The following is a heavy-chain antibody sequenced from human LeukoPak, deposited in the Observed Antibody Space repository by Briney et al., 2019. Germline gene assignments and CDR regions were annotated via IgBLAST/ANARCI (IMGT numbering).Heavy chain of an antibody. CDR2: INPNSGGT. J-gene: IGHJ4*02. CDR3: ARAGQLDSRGYFDY. Sequence: SVKVSXXASGYTXTGYYMHWVRQAPGQGLEWMGWINPNSGGTNYAQKFQGWVTMTRDTSISTAYMELSRLRSDDTAVYYCARAGQLDSRGYFDYWGQGTLVTVSS. D-gene: IGHD1-1*01. V-gene: IGHV1-2*04. CDR1: GYTXTGYY.